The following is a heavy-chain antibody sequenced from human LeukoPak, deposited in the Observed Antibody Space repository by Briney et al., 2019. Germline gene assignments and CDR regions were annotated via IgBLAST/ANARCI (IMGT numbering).Heavy chain of an antibody. CDR3: ARSIPPDF. V-gene: IGHV3-23*01. Sequence: PGGSLRLXCVPSGFTFTTYAMNWVRQAPGKGLEWVSGITSGGRTYYADSVKGRFTISRDSSKNTLYLQMTSLRADDTALYYCARSIPPDFWGQGTLVTVSS. CDR2: ITSGGRT. CDR1: GFTFTTYA. D-gene: IGHD1-26*01. J-gene: IGHJ4*02.